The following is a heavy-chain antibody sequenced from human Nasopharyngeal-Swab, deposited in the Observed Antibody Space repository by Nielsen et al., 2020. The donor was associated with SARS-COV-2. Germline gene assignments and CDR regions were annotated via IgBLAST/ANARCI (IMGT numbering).Heavy chain of an antibody. D-gene: IGHD3-22*01. V-gene: IGHV3-74*01. CDR2: IKSDGSST. CDR1: GFTFSSYW. J-gene: IGHJ6*03. CDR3: ARGSSGYLGPAYYMDV. Sequence: GESLKISCAASGFTFSSYWMHWVRQAPGKGLVWVARIKSDGSSTNYADSVKGRFTISGDNAKNTLYLQMNSLRAEDTAVYYCARGSSGYLGPAYYMDVWGKGTTVTVS.